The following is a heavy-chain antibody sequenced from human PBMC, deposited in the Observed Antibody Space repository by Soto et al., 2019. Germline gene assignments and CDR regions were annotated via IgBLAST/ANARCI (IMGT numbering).Heavy chain of an antibody. CDR2: INHSGST. J-gene: IGHJ4*02. V-gene: IGHV4-34*01. CDR1: GGSFSGYY. Sequence: SETLSLTCAVYGGSFSGYYWGWIRQPPGKGLEWIGEINHSGSTNYNPSLKSRVTISVDTSKNQFSLKLSSVTAADTAVYYCATGAAPDHDSSGWYDYWGQGTLVTVSS. D-gene: IGHD6-19*01. CDR3: ATGAAPDHDSSGWYDY.